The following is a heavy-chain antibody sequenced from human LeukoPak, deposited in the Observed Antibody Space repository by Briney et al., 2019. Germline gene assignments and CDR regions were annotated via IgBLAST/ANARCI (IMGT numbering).Heavy chain of an antibody. J-gene: IGHJ6*02. CDR3: ARTPRRGYGMDV. CDR1: GYTFTGYY. V-gene: IGHV1-2*02. Sequence: ASAKVSCKASGYTFTGYYMHWVRQARGQGLEWMGWINPNSGDTNYAQKFQGRVTMTRDTSISTAYMELSRLRSDDTAVYYCARTPRRGYGMDVWGQGTTVTVSS. CDR2: INPNSGDT.